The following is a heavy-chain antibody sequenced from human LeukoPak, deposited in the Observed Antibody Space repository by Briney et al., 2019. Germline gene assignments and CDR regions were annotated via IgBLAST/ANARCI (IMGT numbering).Heavy chain of an antibody. J-gene: IGHJ3*01. CDR3: ARIRSGLVGTTRAFDL. CDR2: IDWDDDK. V-gene: IGHV2-70*17. D-gene: IGHD1-26*01. Sequence: SGPTLVNPTQTLTLTCTFSGFSLTTSGLCVSWIRQPPGKALVWLACIDWDDDKFYSTSLKTRLTISKDTSKNQVVLTMTNMDPVDTATYYCARIRSGLVGTTRAFDLWGQGTMVTVSS. CDR1: GFSLTTSGLC.